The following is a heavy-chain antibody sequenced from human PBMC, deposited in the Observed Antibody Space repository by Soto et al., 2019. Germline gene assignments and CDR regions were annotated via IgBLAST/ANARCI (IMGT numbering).Heavy chain of an antibody. D-gene: IGHD3-22*01. Sequence: ASVKVSCKASGYTFTSYYMHWVRQAPGQGPEWMGIINPSGGSTSYAQKFQGRVTMTRDTSTSTVYMELSSLRSEDTAVYYCARELLVVVTTYIRNYGMDVWGQGTTVTVSS. CDR2: INPSGGST. CDR1: GYTFTSYY. V-gene: IGHV1-46*01. J-gene: IGHJ6*02. CDR3: ARELLVVVTTYIRNYGMDV.